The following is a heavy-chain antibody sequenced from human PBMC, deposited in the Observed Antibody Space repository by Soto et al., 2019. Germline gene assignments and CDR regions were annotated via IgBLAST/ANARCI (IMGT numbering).Heavy chain of an antibody. Sequence: QVQLQESGPGLVKPSETLSLTCAVFGDSMDNNRWWSWVRQSPGKGREWIGEVTRSGGTNYNPSRKTRVTITLDTHNTHHPLHLSAVTAADKDGYYCARQQVFRFYGEFGFGDYWGLGTLVPVSS. CDR3: ARQQVFRFYGEFGFGDY. CDR1: GDSMDNNRW. V-gene: IGHV4-4*02. J-gene: IGHJ4*02. D-gene: IGHD4-17*01. CDR2: VTRSGGT.